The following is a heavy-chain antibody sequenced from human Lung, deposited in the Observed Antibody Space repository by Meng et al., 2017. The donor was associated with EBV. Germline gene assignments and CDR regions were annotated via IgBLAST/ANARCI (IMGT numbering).Heavy chain of an antibody. CDR1: GFAFSDSG. CDR3: AKGKPVDY. Sequence: LVGAGGGVVQRGRTLRLSCVASGFAFSDSGMHWVRQAPGKGLEWVAVIFYDGSMKYYGDSVRGRFTISRDNPKNTVYLQMNGLRTEDTALYYCAKGKPVDYWGRGTLVTVSS. J-gene: IGHJ4*02. V-gene: IGHV3-30*18. D-gene: IGHD4-23*01. CDR2: IFYDGSMK.